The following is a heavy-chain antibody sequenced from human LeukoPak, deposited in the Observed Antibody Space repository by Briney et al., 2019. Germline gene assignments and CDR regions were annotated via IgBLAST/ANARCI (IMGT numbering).Heavy chain of an antibody. V-gene: IGHV4-39*01. D-gene: IGHD2-2*01. CDR1: GGSISSSSHY. CDR3: ARLLGYCSSTSCPKGPWFDP. J-gene: IGHJ5*02. Sequence: SETLSLTCTVSGGSISSSSHYWGWIRQPPGKGLEWIGSIYYSGSTYYNPSLKSRVTISVDASKNQFSLKLSSVTAADTAVYYCARLLGYCSSTSCPKGPWFDPWGQGTLVTVSS. CDR2: IYYSGST.